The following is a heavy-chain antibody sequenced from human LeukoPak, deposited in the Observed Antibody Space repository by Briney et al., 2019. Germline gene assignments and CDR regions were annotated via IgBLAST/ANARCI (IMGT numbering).Heavy chain of an antibody. CDR2: IYTSGST. Sequence: SETLSLTCPVSGGSISSYYWSWIRQPPGKGLEWIGYIYTSGSTNYNPSLKSRVTISVDTSKNQFSLKLSSVTAADTAVYYCARQYSSSWGIYNWFDPWGQGTLVTVSS. CDR3: ARQYSSSWGIYNWFDP. D-gene: IGHD6-13*01. CDR1: GGSISSYY. J-gene: IGHJ5*02. V-gene: IGHV4-4*09.